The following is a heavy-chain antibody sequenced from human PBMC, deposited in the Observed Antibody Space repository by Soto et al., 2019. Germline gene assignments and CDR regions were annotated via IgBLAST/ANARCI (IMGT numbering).Heavy chain of an antibody. D-gene: IGHD1-7*01. V-gene: IGHV3-30*18. J-gene: IGHJ3*02. CDR2: ISYHGINK. CDR1: GFKFSSYG. Sequence: QVQLVESGGGVVQPGSSLTLSCVASGFKFSSYGMHWVRQTPGKGLEWVSVISYHGINKYYADSVKGRFTISRDNSKNTVYLQMNSLRAEDTAVYYCAKCIQVNWNYDAFHIWGQGTMVTVSS. CDR3: AKCIQVNWNYDAFHI.